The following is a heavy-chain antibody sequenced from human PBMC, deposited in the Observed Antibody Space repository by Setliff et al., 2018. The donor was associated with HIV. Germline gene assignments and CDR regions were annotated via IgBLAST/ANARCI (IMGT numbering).Heavy chain of an antibody. D-gene: IGHD1-7*01. CDR1: GGSISSGGYY. V-gene: IGHV4-31*03. Sequence: SEPLSLTCTVSGGSISSGGYYWSWIRQHPGKGLEWIGYIYYSGSTYYNPSLKSRVTISVDTSKNQFSLKLSSVTAADTAVYYCARNKYNWNYYYYYGMDVWGQGTTVTVSS. J-gene: IGHJ6*02. CDR2: IYYSGST. CDR3: ARNKYNWNYYYYYGMDV.